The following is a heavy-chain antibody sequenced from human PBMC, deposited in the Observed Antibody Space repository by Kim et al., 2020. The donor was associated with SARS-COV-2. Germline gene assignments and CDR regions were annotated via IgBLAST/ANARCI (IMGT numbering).Heavy chain of an antibody. Sequence: SETLSLTCTVSGGSISSGGYYWSWIRQHPGKGLEWIGYIYYSGSTYYNPSLKSRVTISVDTSKNQFSLKLSSVTAADTAVYYCASGELDLYYDSSGYYQYYFDYWGQGTLVTVSS. CDR2: IYYSGST. J-gene: IGHJ4*02. D-gene: IGHD3-22*01. CDR1: GGSISSGGYY. V-gene: IGHV4-31*03. CDR3: ASGELDLYYDSSGYYQYYFDY.